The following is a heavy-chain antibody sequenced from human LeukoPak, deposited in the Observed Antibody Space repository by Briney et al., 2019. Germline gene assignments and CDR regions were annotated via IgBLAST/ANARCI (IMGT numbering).Heavy chain of an antibody. CDR3: ARMWLVLNAFDI. J-gene: IGHJ3*02. CDR2: ISSSGSTI. V-gene: IGHV3-48*03. CDR1: GFTFGDYA. Sequence: GGSLRLSCTASGFTFGDYAMNWVRQAPGKGLEWVSYISSSGSTIYYADSVKGRFTISRDNAKNSLYLQMNSLRAEDTAVYYCARMWLVLNAFDIWGQGTMVTVSS. D-gene: IGHD6-19*01.